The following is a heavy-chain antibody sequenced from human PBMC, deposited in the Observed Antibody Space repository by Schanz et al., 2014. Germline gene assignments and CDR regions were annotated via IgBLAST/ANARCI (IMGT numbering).Heavy chain of an antibody. J-gene: IGHJ4*02. V-gene: IGHV1-18*04. Sequence: QVQLVQSGAEVRKPGASVKVSCKASGYTFSDYYIHWVRQAPGQGLEWMGWISAYNGNTNYAQKLQGRVTMTTDTSTSTAYIELHILTSEDTAVYYCARGRTFDYWGQGTLVTVSS. CDR1: GYTFSDYY. CDR3: ARGRTFDY. CDR2: ISAYNGNT.